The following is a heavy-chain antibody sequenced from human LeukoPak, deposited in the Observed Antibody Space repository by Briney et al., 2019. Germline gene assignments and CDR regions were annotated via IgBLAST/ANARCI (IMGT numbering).Heavy chain of an antibody. J-gene: IGHJ4*02. D-gene: IGHD6-19*01. CDR1: GFTFSSYA. CDR2: ISYDGSNK. Sequence: PGGSLRLSCAASGFTFSSYAMHWVRQAPGKGLEWVAVISYDGSNKYYADSVKGRFTISRDNSKNTLYLQMNSLRAEDTAVYYCAREYSCGLNFDYWGQGTLVTVSS. CDR3: AREYSCGLNFDY. V-gene: IGHV3-30*04.